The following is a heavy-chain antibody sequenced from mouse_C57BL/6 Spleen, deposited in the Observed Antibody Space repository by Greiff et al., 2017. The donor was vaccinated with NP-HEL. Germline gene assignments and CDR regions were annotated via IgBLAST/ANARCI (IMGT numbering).Heavy chain of an antibody. V-gene: IGHV5-17*01. Sequence: EVHLVESGGGLVKPGGSLKLSCAASGFTFSDYGMHWVRQAPEKGLEWVAYISSGSSTIYYADTVKGRFTISRDNAKNTLFLQMTSLRSEDTAMYYCARNDGFPHYYFDYWGQGTTLTVSS. J-gene: IGHJ2*01. CDR1: GFTFSDYG. CDR2: ISSGSSTI. D-gene: IGHD2-3*01. CDR3: ARNDGFPHYYFDY.